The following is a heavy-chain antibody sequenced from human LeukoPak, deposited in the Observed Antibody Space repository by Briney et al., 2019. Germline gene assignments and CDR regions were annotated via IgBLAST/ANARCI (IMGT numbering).Heavy chain of an antibody. CDR3: ARGVVVPAAKSRRYNWFDP. V-gene: IGHV5-51*01. Sequence: HGESLKISCKGSGYSFTSYWIGWVCQMPGKGLEWMGIIYPGDSDTRYSPSFQGQVTISADKSISTAYLQWSSLKASDTAMYYCARGVVVPAAKSRRYNWFDPWGQGTLVTVSS. D-gene: IGHD2-2*01. J-gene: IGHJ5*02. CDR2: IYPGDSDT. CDR1: GYSFTSYW.